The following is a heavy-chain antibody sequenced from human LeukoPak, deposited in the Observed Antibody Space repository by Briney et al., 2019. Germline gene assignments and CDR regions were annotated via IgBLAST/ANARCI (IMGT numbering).Heavy chain of an antibody. CDR1: GFTFSSYA. J-gene: IGHJ4*02. V-gene: IGHV3-23*01. CDR2: ISGSGGST. CDR3: AYPLNYDFWSGYLDY. Sequence: GGSLRLPCAASGFTFSSYAMSWVRQAPGKGLEWVSAISGSGGSTYYADSVKGRFTISRDNSKNTLYLQMNSLRAEDTAVYYCAYPLNYDFWSGYLDYWGQGTLVTVSS. D-gene: IGHD3-3*01.